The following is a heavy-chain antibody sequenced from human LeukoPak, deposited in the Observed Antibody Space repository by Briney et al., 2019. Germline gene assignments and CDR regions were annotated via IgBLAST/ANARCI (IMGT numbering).Heavy chain of an antibody. J-gene: IGHJ4*02. CDR1: GGTFSSYA. Sequence: GASVKVSCKAPGGTFSSYAISWVRQAPGQGLEWMGGIIPIFGTANYAQKFQGRVTITADKSTSTAYMELSSLRSEDTAVYYCASHGPGSYAFDYWGQGTLVTVSS. D-gene: IGHD3-10*01. V-gene: IGHV1-69*06. CDR2: IIPIFGTA. CDR3: ASHGPGSYAFDY.